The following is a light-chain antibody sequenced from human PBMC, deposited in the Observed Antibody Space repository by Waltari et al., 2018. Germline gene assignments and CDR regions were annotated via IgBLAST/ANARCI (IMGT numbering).Light chain of an antibody. CDR2: LGS. Sequence: DIVMTQSPLSLSVTPGEPASISCRSSQSPLCSNGDYHMAWYLQKPGQSPQLLIYLGSHRAAGVPDRFSCSGSGTDFTLRISRVEAEDVGVYYCMQRLQTPWTFGQGTKVEIK. CDR1: QSPLCSNGDYH. V-gene: IGKV2-28*01. J-gene: IGKJ1*01. CDR3: MQRLQTPWT.